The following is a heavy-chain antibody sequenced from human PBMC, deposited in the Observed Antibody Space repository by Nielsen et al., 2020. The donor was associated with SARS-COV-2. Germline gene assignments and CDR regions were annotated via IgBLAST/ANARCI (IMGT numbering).Heavy chain of an antibody. CDR2: MNPNSGNT. V-gene: IGHV1-8*01. CDR3: ARVRGITIFGVVINDAFDI. Sequence: ASVKVSCKASGYTFTSYDINWVRQATAQGLEWMGWMNPNSGNTGYAQKFQGRVTMTRNTSISTAYMELSSLRSEDTAVYYCARVRGITIFGVVINDAFDIWGQGTMVTVSS. CDR1: GYTFTSYD. J-gene: IGHJ3*02. D-gene: IGHD3-3*01.